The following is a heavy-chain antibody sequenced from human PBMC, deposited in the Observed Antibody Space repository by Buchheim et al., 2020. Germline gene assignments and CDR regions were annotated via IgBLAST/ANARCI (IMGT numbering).Heavy chain of an antibody. Sequence: EVQLLDSGGGLVQPGGSLRLSCAASGFTFSSYAMNWVRQAPGKGLQWLPAISGSGGTTYYADSVKGRFTISRDNSKTTLYMQMNSLRAEDTAVYYCAKDLKEGYSYGDFDFWGQGTL. CDR3: AKDLKEGYSYGDFDF. CDR1: GFTFSSYA. V-gene: IGHV3-23*01. J-gene: IGHJ4*02. D-gene: IGHD5-24*01. CDR2: ISGSGGTT.